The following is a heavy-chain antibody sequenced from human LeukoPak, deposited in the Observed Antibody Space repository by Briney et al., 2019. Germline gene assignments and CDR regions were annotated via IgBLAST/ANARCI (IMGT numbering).Heavy chain of an antibody. V-gene: IGHV4-34*01. D-gene: IGHD3-3*01. CDR2: INHSGST. CDR1: GGSFSGYY. J-gene: IGHJ5*02. CDR3: ARALIFGVVIIRRFDP. Sequence: PSETLSLTCAVYGGSFSGYYWSWIRQPPGKGLEWIGEINHSGSTNYNPSLESRVTISVDTSKNQFSLKLSSVTAADTAMYYCARALIFGVVIIRRFDPWGQGTLVTVSS.